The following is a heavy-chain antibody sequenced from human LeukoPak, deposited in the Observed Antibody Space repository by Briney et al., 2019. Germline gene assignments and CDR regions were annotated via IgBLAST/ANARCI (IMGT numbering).Heavy chain of an antibody. CDR1: GYRFSGYY. V-gene: IGHV1-2*02. Sequence: AASVKVSCKASGYRFSGYYMYWVRRAPGQGLEWMGWINPNSGGSKYAQKFQGRVTMTRDTSISTAYMELNSLRSDDTAVYYCARWNDPTQNYYHYGMDVWGQGTTVTVSS. CDR3: ARWNDPTQNYYHYGMDV. CDR2: INPNSGGS. J-gene: IGHJ6*02. D-gene: IGHD1-1*01.